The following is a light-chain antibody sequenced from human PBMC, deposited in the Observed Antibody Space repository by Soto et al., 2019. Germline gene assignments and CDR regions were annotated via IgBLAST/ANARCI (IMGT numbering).Light chain of an antibody. J-gene: IGLJ3*02. CDR1: SSNIGSNY. CDR3: AAWDDSLSGLV. Sequence: QSVLTQPPSASGTPGQRVTISCSGSSSNIGSNYVYWYQQLRGTAPKLLIYRNNQRPSGVPDRFSGSKSGTSASLAISGLRSEDEAAYYCAAWDDSLSGLVFGGGTKVTVL. CDR2: RNN. V-gene: IGLV1-47*01.